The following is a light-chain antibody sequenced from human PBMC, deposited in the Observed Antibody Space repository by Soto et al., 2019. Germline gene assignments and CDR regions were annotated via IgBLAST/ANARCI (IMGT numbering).Light chain of an antibody. V-gene: IGKV3-15*01. CDR1: QSVSIH. Sequence: ETVMTQSPDTLSVSLGERATLSCRASQSVSIHLAWYQQKPGQAPRLLIYDTSTRATGIPARFSGSGSGTEFTLTISSLQSEDFAVYYCLQYDNWLTFGGGTKVDIK. CDR3: LQYDNWLT. J-gene: IGKJ4*01. CDR2: DTS.